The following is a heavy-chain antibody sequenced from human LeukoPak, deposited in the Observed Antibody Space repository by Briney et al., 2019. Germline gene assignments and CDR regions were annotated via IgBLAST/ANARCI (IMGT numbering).Heavy chain of an antibody. CDR3: AREVEDSSGYYFDY. D-gene: IGHD3-22*01. CDR1: GGSISSGGYS. J-gene: IGHJ4*02. V-gene: IGHV4-30-2*01. Sequence: SETLSLTCAVSGGSISSGGYSWSWIRQPPGKGLEWIGYIYHSGSTYYNPSLKSRVTISVDRSKNQFSLKLSSVTAADTAVYYCAREVEDSSGYYFDYWGQGTLVTVSP. CDR2: IYHSGST.